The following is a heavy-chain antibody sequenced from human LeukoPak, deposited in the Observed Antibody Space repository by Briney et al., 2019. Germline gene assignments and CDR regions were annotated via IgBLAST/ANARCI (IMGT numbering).Heavy chain of an antibody. CDR2: TYYSGST. CDR1: GVSISSGDYY. D-gene: IGHD3-22*01. Sequence: PQTLSLTCTVSGVSISSGDYYWSWIRHPPGKGLEWIGYTYYSGSTYYNPSLKSRVTISVDTSKNQFSLKLSSVTAADTAVYYCARPYYYDSRIDPWGQGTRVTVSS. J-gene: IGHJ5*02. V-gene: IGHV4-30-4*01. CDR3: ARPYYYDSRIDP.